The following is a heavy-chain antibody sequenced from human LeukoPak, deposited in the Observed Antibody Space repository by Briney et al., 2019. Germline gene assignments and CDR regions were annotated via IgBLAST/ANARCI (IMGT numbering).Heavy chain of an antibody. CDR2: ISYDGSSK. D-gene: IGHD6-19*01. J-gene: IGHJ4*02. Sequence: PGGSLRLSCAASGFTFGFYAMYWVRQAPGKGLEWVAVISYDGSSKFYADSVKGRFTISRDNSKNTLYLQMNSLRAEDTAVYYCAKEGSSGWCGDYWGQGTLVTVSS. V-gene: IGHV3-30*04. CDR1: GFTFGFYA. CDR3: AKEGSSGWCGDY.